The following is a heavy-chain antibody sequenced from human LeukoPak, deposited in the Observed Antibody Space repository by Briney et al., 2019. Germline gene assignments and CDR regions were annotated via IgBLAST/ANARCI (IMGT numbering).Heavy chain of an antibody. V-gene: IGHV3-21*01. D-gene: IGHD2-2*01. CDR3: ARVPRAVGYFDL. Sequence: GGSLRLSCAASGVTFSSYSMNWVRQAPGKGLEWVSSITSTSSYIYYADSVKGRFTISRDNAKNSLYLQMNSLRAEDTAVYYCARVPRAVGYFDLWGRGTLVTVSS. J-gene: IGHJ2*01. CDR2: ITSTSSYI. CDR1: GVTFSSYS.